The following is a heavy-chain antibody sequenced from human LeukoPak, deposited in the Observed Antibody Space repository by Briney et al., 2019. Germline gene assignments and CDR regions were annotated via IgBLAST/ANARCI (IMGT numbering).Heavy chain of an antibody. CDR3: AKPRSGRGFYYYMDV. Sequence: GGSLRLSCATSGFTYSIYAMSWARQAPGTGLEWVSSISGSGESSDYTDSAKGRFTISRDNSNNMLYLHMNSLRAEERVVYYCAKPRSGRGFYYYMDVWGKGAMVAVSS. V-gene: IGHV3-23*01. D-gene: IGHD1-26*01. CDR2: ISGSGESS. J-gene: IGHJ6*03. CDR1: GFTYSIYA.